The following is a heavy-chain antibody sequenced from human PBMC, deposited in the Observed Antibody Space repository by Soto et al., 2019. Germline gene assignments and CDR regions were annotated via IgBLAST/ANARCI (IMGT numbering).Heavy chain of an antibody. J-gene: IGHJ4*02. CDR1: GFAFSNYA. Sequence: GGSLRLSCAASGFAFSNYAMHWVRQAPGKGLEWVSSISASIDATYYADSVKGRFTISRDDSKNTLYLQMNSLRAEDSAVYYCAKDRTVAARNFDYWGQGTQVTVSS. CDR2: ISASIDAT. D-gene: IGHD6-6*01. V-gene: IGHV3-23*01. CDR3: AKDRTVAARNFDY.